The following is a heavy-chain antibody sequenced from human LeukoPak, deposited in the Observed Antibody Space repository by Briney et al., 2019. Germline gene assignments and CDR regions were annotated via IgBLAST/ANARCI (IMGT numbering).Heavy chain of an antibody. CDR1: GGTFSSYA. Sequence: GASVKVSCKVSGGTFSSYAISWVRQAPGQGLEWMGGIIPIFGTANYAQKFQGRVTITADKSTSTAYMELSSLRSEDTAVYYCARSSIIAAAGPYYFDYWGQGTLVTVSS. V-gene: IGHV1-69*06. D-gene: IGHD6-13*01. CDR3: ARSSIIAAAGPYYFDY. CDR2: IIPIFGTA. J-gene: IGHJ4*02.